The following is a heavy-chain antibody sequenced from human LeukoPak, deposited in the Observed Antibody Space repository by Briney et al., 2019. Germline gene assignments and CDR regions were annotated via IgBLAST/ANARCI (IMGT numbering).Heavy chain of an antibody. V-gene: IGHV3-21*01. CDR1: GFTFRSYN. CDR3: ARGASRADY. CDR2: ISSSSSYI. Sequence: PGGSLRLSCAASGFTFRSYNMNWVRQAPGKRPEWVSSISSSSSYIYYADSVKGRFTISRDNAKNSLYLQMNSLRDEDTALYYCARGASRADYWGQGTLVTVSS. J-gene: IGHJ4*02.